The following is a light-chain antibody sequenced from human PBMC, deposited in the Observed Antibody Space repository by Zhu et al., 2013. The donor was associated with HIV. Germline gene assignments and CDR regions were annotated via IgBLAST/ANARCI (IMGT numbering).Light chain of an antibody. CDR2: VAS. CDR3: LQYRHWPYT. J-gene: IGKJ2*01. Sequence: EIVMTQSPVTLSVSPGERVTLSCRASQTVRDNLAWYQQKLGQAPRLLIYVASTRATGIPARFSGSGSGTEFTLTISSLQSEDFAIYYCLQYRHWPYTFGQGTKLEIK. V-gene: IGKV3-15*01. CDR1: QTVRDN.